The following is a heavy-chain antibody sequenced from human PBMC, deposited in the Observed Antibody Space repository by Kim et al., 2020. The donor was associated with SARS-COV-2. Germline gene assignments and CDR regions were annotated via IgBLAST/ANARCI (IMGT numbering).Heavy chain of an antibody. J-gene: IGHJ4*02. D-gene: IGHD2-15*01. CDR1: GFTLGIHV. V-gene: IGHV3-23*01. CDR3: AKQGVVAMTPFES. Sequence: GGSLRLSCEVSGFTLGIHVMTWVRQTPGKGLEWVSTLRGSGGATYYADSVQGRFSVSRDNSKNTLYLQMNSLRADDTAVYYCAKQGVVAMTPFESWGQGT. CDR2: LRGSGGAT.